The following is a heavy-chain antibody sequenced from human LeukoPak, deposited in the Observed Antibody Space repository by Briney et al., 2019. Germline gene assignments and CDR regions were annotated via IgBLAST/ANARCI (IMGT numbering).Heavy chain of an antibody. CDR1: GYTFTSYY. J-gene: IGHJ3*02. V-gene: IGHV1-46*01. CDR3: ARDLADHNYNSGSYGGIAFDI. CDR2: INPSGGST. Sequence: ASVKVSCKASGYTFTSYYMHWVRQAPGQGLEWMGIINPSGGSTSYAQKFQGRVTMTRDTSTSTVYMELSSLGSEDTAVYYCARDLADHNYNSGSYGGIAFDIWGQGTMVTVSS. D-gene: IGHD1-26*01.